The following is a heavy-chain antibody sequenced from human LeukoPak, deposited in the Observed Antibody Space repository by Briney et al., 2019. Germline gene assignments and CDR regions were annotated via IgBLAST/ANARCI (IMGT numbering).Heavy chain of an antibody. V-gene: IGHV4-59*08. CDR2: IYYSGST. CDR1: GGSISSYY. Sequence: NPSETLSLTCTVSGGSISSYYWSWIRQPPGKGLEWIGYIYYSGSTNYNPSLKSRVTISVDTSKNQFSLKLSSVTAADTAVYYCARAYSSSSTFDYWVQGTLVTVSS. J-gene: IGHJ4*02. D-gene: IGHD6-6*01. CDR3: ARAYSSSSTFDY.